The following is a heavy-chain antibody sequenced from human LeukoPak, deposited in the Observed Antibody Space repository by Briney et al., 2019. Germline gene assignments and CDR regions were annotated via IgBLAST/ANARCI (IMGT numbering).Heavy chain of an antibody. CDR1: GGSFSGYY. CDR2: INHSGST. D-gene: IGHD4-23*01. V-gene: IGHV4-34*01. J-gene: IGHJ4*02. Sequence: SETLSLTCAVYGGSFSGYYWSWIRQPPGKGLEWIGEINHSGSTNYNPSLKSRVTISVDTSKNQFSLKLSSVTAADTAVYYCARGLGDYGGNFGYWGQGTLVTVSS. CDR3: ARGLGDYGGNFGY.